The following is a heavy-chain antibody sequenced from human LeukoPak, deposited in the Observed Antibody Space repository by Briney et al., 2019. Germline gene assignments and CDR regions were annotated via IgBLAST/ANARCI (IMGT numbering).Heavy chain of an antibody. D-gene: IGHD1-26*01. Sequence: ASVKVSCKASGYTFTGYYMHWVRQAPGQGLEWMGWINPNSGGTNYAQKFQGRVTMTRDTSISTAYMELSRLRSDDTAVYYCARPSGSYDWRTGFDYWGQGTLVTVSS. J-gene: IGHJ4*02. CDR1: GYTFTGYY. V-gene: IGHV1-2*02. CDR3: ARPSGSYDWRTGFDY. CDR2: INPNSGGT.